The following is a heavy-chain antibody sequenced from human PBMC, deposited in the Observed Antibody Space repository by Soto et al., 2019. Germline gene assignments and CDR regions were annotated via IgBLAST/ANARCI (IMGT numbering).Heavy chain of an antibody. V-gene: IGHV4-30-4*08. Sequence: SETLSLTCTVSGASVSSGDYYWSSIRQSPGKGLEWIGYIYYSGDSYYNPSLKGRLTISIDTSKNQFSLILNSVTVADTAVYYCVGTGTTDDYWGRGTLVTVSS. J-gene: IGHJ4*02. D-gene: IGHD4-17*01. CDR2: IYYSGDS. CDR1: GASVSSGDYY. CDR3: VGTGTTDDY.